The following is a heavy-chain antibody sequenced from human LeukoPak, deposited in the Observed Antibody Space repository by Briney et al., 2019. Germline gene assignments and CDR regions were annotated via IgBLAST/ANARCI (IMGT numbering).Heavy chain of an antibody. CDR2: IKPSDDFT. CDR1: GYTFTSYG. Sequence: GASVKVSCKASGYTFTSYGISWVRQAPGQGLEWMGAIKPSDDFTTYAQKFQGRVTMTRDTSTSTVYMEVRSLRSEDAAVYFCARESSEYCRSLSCYTFDYWGQGTLVTVSS. V-gene: IGHV1-46*01. CDR3: ARESSEYCRSLSCYTFDY. J-gene: IGHJ4*02. D-gene: IGHD2-2*02.